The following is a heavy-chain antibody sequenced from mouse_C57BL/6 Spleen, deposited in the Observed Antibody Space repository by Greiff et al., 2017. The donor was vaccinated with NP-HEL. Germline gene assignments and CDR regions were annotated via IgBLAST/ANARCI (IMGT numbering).Heavy chain of an antibody. CDR2: ISYDGSN. D-gene: IGHD2-5*01. Sequence: EVQLVESGPGLVKPSQSLSLTCSVTGYSITSGYYWNWIRQFPGNKLEWMGYISYDGSNNYNPSLKNRISITRDTSKNQFFLKLNSVTTEDTATYYCARHYSNPYYFDYWGQGTTLTVSS. CDR1: GYSITSGYY. J-gene: IGHJ2*01. V-gene: IGHV3-6*01. CDR3: ARHYSNPYYFDY.